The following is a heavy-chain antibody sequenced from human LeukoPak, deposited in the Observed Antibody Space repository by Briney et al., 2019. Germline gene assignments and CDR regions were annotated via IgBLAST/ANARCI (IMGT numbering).Heavy chain of an antibody. CDR1: GFTVSSNY. J-gene: IGHJ5*02. Sequence: GGSLRLSCAASGFTVSSNYMSWVRQAPGKGLEWVSVIYSGGSTYYADSVKGRFTISRDNSKNTLYLQMNSLRAEDTAVYYCAKDRAYSSSWYVEDWFDPWGQGTLVTVSS. V-gene: IGHV3-53*01. CDR2: IYSGGST. CDR3: AKDRAYSSSWYVEDWFDP. D-gene: IGHD6-13*01.